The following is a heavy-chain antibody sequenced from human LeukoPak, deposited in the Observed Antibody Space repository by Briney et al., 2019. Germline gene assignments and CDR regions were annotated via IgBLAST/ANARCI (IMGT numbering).Heavy chain of an antibody. CDR2: ISGSGGST. J-gene: IGHJ4*02. Sequence: GGSLRLSCTASAFTVSTNYMTWVRQAPGKGLEWVSAISGSGGSTYYADSVKGRFTISRDNSKKTLYLQMNSLRAEDTAVYYCAKDLSTGYYYDSSGLVLDYWGQGTLVTVSS. CDR3: AKDLSTGYYYDSSGLVLDY. D-gene: IGHD3-22*01. CDR1: AFTVSTNY. V-gene: IGHV3-23*01.